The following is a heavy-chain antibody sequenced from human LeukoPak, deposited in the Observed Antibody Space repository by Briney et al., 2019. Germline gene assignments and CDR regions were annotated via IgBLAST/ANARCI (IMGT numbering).Heavy chain of an antibody. CDR2: ISYDGSNK. V-gene: IGHV3-30*01. D-gene: IGHD4-17*01. Sequence: PGGSLRLSCAASGFTFSSYAMHWVRQAPGKGLEWVAVISYDGSNKYYADSVKGRFTISRDNSKNTLYLQMNSLRAEDTAVYYCARDLGDYSPDDYWGQETLVTVSS. CDR3: ARDLGDYSPDDY. CDR1: GFTFSSYA. J-gene: IGHJ4*02.